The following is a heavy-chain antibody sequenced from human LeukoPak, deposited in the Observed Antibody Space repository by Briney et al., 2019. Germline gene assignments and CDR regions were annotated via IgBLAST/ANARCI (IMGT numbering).Heavy chain of an antibody. D-gene: IGHD3-3*01. Sequence: SQTLSLTCTVSGGSISSGSYYWSWIRQPAGKGLEWIGRIYTSGSTNYNPSLKSRVTISVDTSKNQFSLKLSTVTAADTAVYYCARGTYYDFWSGYSFDYWGQGTLATVSS. V-gene: IGHV4-61*02. CDR1: GGSISSGSYY. J-gene: IGHJ4*02. CDR2: IYTSGST. CDR3: ARGTYYDFWSGYSFDY.